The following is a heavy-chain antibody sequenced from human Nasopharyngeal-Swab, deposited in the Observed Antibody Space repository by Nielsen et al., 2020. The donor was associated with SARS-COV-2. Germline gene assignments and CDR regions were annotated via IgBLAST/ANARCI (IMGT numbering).Heavy chain of an antibody. Sequence: LRLSCTVSGYSISSGYYWGWIRQPPGKGLEWIGSIYHSGSTYYSPSLKSRVTISVDTSKNQFSLKLSSVTAADTAVYYCARDGVIWFGEMGHNWFDPWGQGTLVTVSS. CDR1: GYSISSGYY. J-gene: IGHJ5*02. CDR3: ARDGVIWFGEMGHNWFDP. D-gene: IGHD3-10*01. CDR2: IYHSGST. V-gene: IGHV4-38-2*02.